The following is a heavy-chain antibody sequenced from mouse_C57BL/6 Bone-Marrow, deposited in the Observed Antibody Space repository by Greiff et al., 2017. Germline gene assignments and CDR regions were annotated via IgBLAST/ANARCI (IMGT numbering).Heavy chain of an antibody. CDR1: GFNIKDDY. Sequence: VQLKQSGAELVRPGASVKLSCTASGFNIKDDYMHWVKQRPEQGLEWIGWIDPENGDTEYASKFQGKATITADTSSNTAYLQLSSLTSEDTAVYYCTTITTVGDYWGQGTTLTVSS. CDR2: IDPENGDT. V-gene: IGHV14-4*01. D-gene: IGHD1-1*01. J-gene: IGHJ2*01. CDR3: TTITTVGDY.